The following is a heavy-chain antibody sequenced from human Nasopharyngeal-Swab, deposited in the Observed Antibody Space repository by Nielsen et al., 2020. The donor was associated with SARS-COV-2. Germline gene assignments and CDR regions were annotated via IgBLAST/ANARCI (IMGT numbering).Heavy chain of an antibody. CDR3: AKGASSGWNYFDY. CDR2: ISGSGGST. Sequence: ESLKISCAASGFTFSSYAMSWVRQAPGKGPEWVSAISGSGGSTYYADSVKGRFTISRDNSKNTLYLQMNSLRAEDTAVYYCAKGASSGWNYFDYWGQGTLVTVSS. CDR1: GFTFSSYA. J-gene: IGHJ4*02. D-gene: IGHD6-19*01. V-gene: IGHV3-23*01.